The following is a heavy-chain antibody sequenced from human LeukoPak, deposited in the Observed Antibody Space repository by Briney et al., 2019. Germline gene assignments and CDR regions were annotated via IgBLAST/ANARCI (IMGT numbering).Heavy chain of an antibody. J-gene: IGHJ3*02. Sequence: GGSLRLSCAASGLTLSQVWMSWVRQAPGKGLEWVGRIKSKADGGTTDYAAPVRGRFTISRDDSKNTLFLHMNSLKTEDTAVYYCTEFNPRDAFEIWGRGTMVTVSS. CDR2: IKSKADGGTT. V-gene: IGHV3-15*01. CDR1: GLTLSQVW. CDR3: TEFNPRDAFEI.